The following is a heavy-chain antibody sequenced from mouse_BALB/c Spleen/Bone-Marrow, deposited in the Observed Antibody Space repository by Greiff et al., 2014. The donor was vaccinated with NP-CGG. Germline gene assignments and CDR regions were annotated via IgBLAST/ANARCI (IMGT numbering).Heavy chain of an antibody. CDR1: GFTFSSYG. Sequence: EVQGVESGGDLVKPGGSLKLSCAASGFTFSSYGMSWVRQTPDKRLEWVATISSGGSYTHYPDSVKGRFTISRDNAKNTLYLQMSSLKSEDTAMYYCARQTYYDYDGYFDYWGQGTTLTVSS. CDR2: ISSGGSYT. J-gene: IGHJ2*01. CDR3: ARQTYYDYDGYFDY. V-gene: IGHV5-6*01. D-gene: IGHD2-4*01.